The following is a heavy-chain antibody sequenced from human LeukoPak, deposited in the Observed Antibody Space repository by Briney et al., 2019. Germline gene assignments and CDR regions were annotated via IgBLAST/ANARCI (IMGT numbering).Heavy chain of an antibody. CDR1: GFTFSSYE. J-gene: IGHJ4*02. V-gene: IGHV3-48*03. CDR3: ARLQGFGGYYFDY. D-gene: IGHD3-10*01. Sequence: PGGSLRLSCAASGFTFSSYEMNWVRQAPGKGLEWVSYISSRGSTIYYADPVKGRFTISRDNAKNSRYLQMNSLRGEGTAVYYCARLQGFGGYYFDYWGQGTLVTVSS. CDR2: ISSRGSTI.